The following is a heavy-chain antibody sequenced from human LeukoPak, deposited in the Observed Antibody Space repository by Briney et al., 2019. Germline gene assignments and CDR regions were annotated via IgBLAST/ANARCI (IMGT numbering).Heavy chain of an antibody. J-gene: IGHJ4*02. Sequence: SETLSLTCTVSGYSISSAYYWGSIRQPPGKGLEWIGRIYHSGSTYDNASLKSRVTISVDTSKNQFSLRLSSVTAADTAVYYCASVCSSTSCYRDYWGQGTLVTVSS. CDR1: GYSISSAYY. V-gene: IGHV4-38-2*02. CDR3: ASVCSSTSCYRDY. D-gene: IGHD2-2*01. CDR2: IYHSGST.